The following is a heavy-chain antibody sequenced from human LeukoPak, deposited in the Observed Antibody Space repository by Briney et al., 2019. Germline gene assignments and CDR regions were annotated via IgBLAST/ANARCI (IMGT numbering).Heavy chain of an antibody. D-gene: IGHD6-19*01. CDR3: ARTSSSGLVGGYYFDY. Sequence: SGTLSLTCTVSGYFISSGYYWGWIRQPPGKGLQWIGSIHHSGSTYYNPSLKSRVTISVDTSKNQFSLKLSSVTAADTAVYYCARTSSSGLVGGYYFDYWGQGTLVTVSS. J-gene: IGHJ4*02. CDR2: IHHSGST. CDR1: GYFISSGYY. V-gene: IGHV4-38-2*02.